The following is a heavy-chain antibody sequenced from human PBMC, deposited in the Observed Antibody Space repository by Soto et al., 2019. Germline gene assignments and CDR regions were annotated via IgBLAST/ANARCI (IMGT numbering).Heavy chain of an antibody. CDR3: AMVDVYVTPSPQDV. CDR2: INTYNGNT. V-gene: IGHV1-18*01. J-gene: IGHJ6*02. D-gene: IGHD3-16*01. CDR1: GYTFTRYG. Sequence: QVQLVQSGAEVKNPGASVKVSCKASGYTFTRYGIGWARQAPGQGLEWMGWINTYNGNTNYAQNVQGRVTLTTDTSTSTAYMALRSLTSHDTAIYYCAMVDVYVTPSPQDVWGQGTTVIVSS.